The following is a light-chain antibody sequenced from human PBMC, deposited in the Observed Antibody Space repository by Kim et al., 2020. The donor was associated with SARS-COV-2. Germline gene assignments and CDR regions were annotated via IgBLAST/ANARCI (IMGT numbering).Light chain of an antibody. CDR3: GADHGSGSNFVYV. CDR1: SGCSNYK. J-gene: IGLJ3*02. V-gene: IGLV9-49*01. CDR2: VGTGGIVG. Sequence: QPVLTQPPSASASLGASVTLTCTLSSGCSNYKVDWYQQRPGKGPRFVMRVGTGGIVGSKGDGIPDRFSVLGSGLNRYLTIKNIQEEDESDYHCGADHGSGSNFVYVFGGGTQLTVL.